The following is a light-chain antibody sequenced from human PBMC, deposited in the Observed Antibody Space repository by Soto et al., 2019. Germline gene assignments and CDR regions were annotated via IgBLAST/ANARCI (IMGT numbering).Light chain of an antibody. CDR3: QQYSVYPRT. CDR1: QIISHW. Sequence: IQMTQSPSTLSASVGDRVTITCRATQIISHWLAWYQQKPGKAPKLLISKASTLASGVPSRFSGGISGPDFTLTITGRKPDDFATYYGQQYSVYPRTCGQVTKLEI. CDR2: KAS. V-gene: IGKV1-5*03. J-gene: IGKJ2*01.